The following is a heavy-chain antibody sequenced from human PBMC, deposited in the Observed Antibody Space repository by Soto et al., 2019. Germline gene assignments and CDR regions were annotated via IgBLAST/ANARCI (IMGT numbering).Heavy chain of an antibody. D-gene: IGHD2-2*01. V-gene: IGHV3-7*05. CDR1: GFTFSSYW. CDR3: AREGCSSTSCYASFYYYYGMDV. Sequence: GGSLRLSCAASGFTFSSYWMSWVRQAPGKGPEWVANIKQDGSEKYYVDSVKGRFTISRDNAKNSLYLQMNSLRAEDTAVYYCAREGCSSTSCYASFYYYYGMDVWGQGTTVTVSS. J-gene: IGHJ6*02. CDR2: IKQDGSEK.